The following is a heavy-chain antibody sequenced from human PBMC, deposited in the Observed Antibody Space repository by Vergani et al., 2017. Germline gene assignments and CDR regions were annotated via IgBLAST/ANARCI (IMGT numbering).Heavy chain of an antibody. D-gene: IGHD6-19*01. CDR1: GFPFSSYW. Sequence: EVQLVESGGGLVQPGGSLRLSCAASGFPFSSYWMSWVRQAPGKGLEWVANIKQDGSEKYYVDSVKGRFTISRENAKNSLYLQMNSLRAEDTAVYYCARVGSSVAGGFDYWGQGTLVTVSS. CDR2: IKQDGSEK. J-gene: IGHJ4*02. V-gene: IGHV3-7*03. CDR3: ARVGSSVAGGFDY.